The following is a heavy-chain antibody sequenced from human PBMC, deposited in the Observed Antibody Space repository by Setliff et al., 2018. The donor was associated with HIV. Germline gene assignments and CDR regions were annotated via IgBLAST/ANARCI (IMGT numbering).Heavy chain of an antibody. CDR2: LSYDGST. V-gene: IGHV4-39*01. D-gene: IGHD6-19*01. Sequence: PSETLSLTCTLSAVSMSSSSYYWGWIRQPPGKGLEYIGSLSYDGSTYYHPSLKSRVSISVDTSKNQFSLRLSFVTAADTAVYYCARRIPSGIAVAFGDFDIWGQGTMVTVSS. CDR3: ARRIPSGIAVAFGDFDI. CDR1: AVSMSSSSYY. J-gene: IGHJ3*02.